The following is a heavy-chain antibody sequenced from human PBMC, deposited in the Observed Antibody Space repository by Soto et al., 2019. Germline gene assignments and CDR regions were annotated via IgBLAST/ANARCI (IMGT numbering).Heavy chain of an antibody. CDR3: ARDEPVAAAQKGYYYGMDV. D-gene: IGHD6-13*01. J-gene: IGHJ6*02. V-gene: IGHV4-4*02. CDR1: GGSISSSNW. Sequence: PSETLSLTCAVSGGSISSSNWWSWVRQPPGKGLEWIGEIYHSGSTNYNPSLKSRVTISVDKSKNQFSLKLSSVTAADTAVYYCARDEPVAAAQKGYYYGMDVWGQGTTVTVSS. CDR2: IYHSGST.